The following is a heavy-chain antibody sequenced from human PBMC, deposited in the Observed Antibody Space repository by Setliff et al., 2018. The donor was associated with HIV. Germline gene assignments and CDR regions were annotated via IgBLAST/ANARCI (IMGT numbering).Heavy chain of an antibody. CDR1: GFTFVSYATSGFSLRI. V-gene: IGHV3-30*18. CDR3: AKADDGAAAGPAP. Sequence: GGSLRLSCAASGFTFVSYATSGFSLRIYGPHWVRKAPGKGLEWVAVISQDASKDYYADSVRGRFTISRDNSRDTLYLEMSSLRVEDTALYYCAKADDGAAAGPAPWGQGTQVTVSS. J-gene: IGHJ5*02. D-gene: IGHD6-13*01. CDR2: ISQDASKD.